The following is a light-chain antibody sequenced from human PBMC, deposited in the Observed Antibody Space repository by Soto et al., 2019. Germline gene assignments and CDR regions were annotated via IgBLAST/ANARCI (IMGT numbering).Light chain of an antibody. CDR3: GAWDDSLNVLDV. CDR2: SNN. Sequence: QSVLTQPPSASGTPGQRVTISCSGSSSNIGSNTVNWYQQLPGTAPKLLIHSNNQRPSGVPDRFSGSESGTSASLAISGLEAEDEADYYCGAWDDSLNVLDVFGTGTKVTVL. CDR1: SSNIGSNT. V-gene: IGLV1-44*01. J-gene: IGLJ1*01.